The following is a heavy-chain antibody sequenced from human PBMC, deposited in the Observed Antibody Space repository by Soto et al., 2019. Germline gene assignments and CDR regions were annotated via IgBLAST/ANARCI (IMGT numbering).Heavy chain of an antibody. CDR2: INPNSGGT. J-gene: IGHJ5*02. CDR3: ARGLATTARYNWLDP. D-gene: IGHD5-12*01. CDR1: GYTFTGYY. V-gene: IGHV1-2*04. Sequence: GASVKVSCKASGYTFTGYYMHWVRQAPGQGLEWMGWINPNSGGTNYAQKFQGWVTMTRDTSISTAYMELSRLRSDDTAVYYCARGLATTARYNWLDPWGQGTLVTVSS.